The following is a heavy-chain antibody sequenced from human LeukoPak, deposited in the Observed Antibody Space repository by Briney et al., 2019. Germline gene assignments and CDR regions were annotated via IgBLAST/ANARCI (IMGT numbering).Heavy chain of an antibody. Sequence: GGSLRLSCAASGFTVSSNYMSWVRQAPGKGLEWVSVIYSGGSTYYTDSVKGRFTISRDNSKNTLYLQMNSLRAEDTAVYYCARGYGGNSPFDYWGQGTLVTVSS. J-gene: IGHJ4*02. CDR3: ARGYGGNSPFDY. V-gene: IGHV3-53*01. CDR1: GFTVSSNY. CDR2: IYSGGST. D-gene: IGHD4-23*01.